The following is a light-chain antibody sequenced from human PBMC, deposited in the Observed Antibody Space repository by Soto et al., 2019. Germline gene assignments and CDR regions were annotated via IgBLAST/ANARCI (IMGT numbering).Light chain of an antibody. CDR2: GAS. CDR1: QGISTF. J-gene: IGKJ1*01. CDR3: QHTRTTPRT. Sequence: DIQMTQSPSSLFASVGDRVTITCRASQGISTFLHWYQQRPGKAPSFIIYGASNLQSGVPSRFSGRGSGTEFSLTISTLQPEDVATYYCQHTRTTPRTFGQGTKVEIK. V-gene: IGKV1-39*01.